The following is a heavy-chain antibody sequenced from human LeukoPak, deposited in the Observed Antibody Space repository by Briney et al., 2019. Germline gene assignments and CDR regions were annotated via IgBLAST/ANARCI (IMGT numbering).Heavy chain of an antibody. CDR2: IYYSGNT. Sequence: PSETLSLTCTVSGDSISSSSYYWGWIRQPPGKGLEWIGSIYYSGNTFYNPSLKSRVTISVDTSKNQFSLKLSSVTAADTAVYYCGTSFHYYYDSSGSAIHAFDIWGQGTMVTVSS. V-gene: IGHV4-39*07. D-gene: IGHD3-22*01. CDR3: GTSFHYYYDSSGSAIHAFDI. J-gene: IGHJ3*02. CDR1: GDSISSSSYY.